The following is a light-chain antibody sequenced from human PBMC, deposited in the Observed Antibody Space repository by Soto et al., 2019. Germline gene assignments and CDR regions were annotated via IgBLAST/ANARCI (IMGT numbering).Light chain of an antibody. CDR2: GAS. V-gene: IGKV3-15*01. CDR3: QPYNNWPPT. Sequence: EIVMTQSPATLSVSPGERATLSCRASQSVSSNLAWYQQKPGQAPRLLIYGASTRATGISARFSGSRSGTEFTLTLSSIHSEDFAVYYCQPYNNWPPTFGKATPLAIK. J-gene: IGKJ5*01. CDR1: QSVSSN.